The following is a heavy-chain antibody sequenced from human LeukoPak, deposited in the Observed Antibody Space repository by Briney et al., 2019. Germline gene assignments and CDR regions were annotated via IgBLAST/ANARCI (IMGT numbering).Heavy chain of an antibody. D-gene: IGHD4-17*01. CDR2: INTNTGNP. CDR1: GYTFTSYA. V-gene: IGHV7-4-1*02. CDR3: ARADRPGLDLSLTHDYGDYVATRHAFDI. J-gene: IGHJ3*02. Sequence: ASVKVSCKASGYTFTSYAMNWVRQAPGQGLEWMGWINTNTGNPTYAQGFTGRFVFSLDTSVSTAYLQISSLKAEDTAVYYCARADRPGLDLSLTHDYGDYVATRHAFDIWGQGTMVTVSS.